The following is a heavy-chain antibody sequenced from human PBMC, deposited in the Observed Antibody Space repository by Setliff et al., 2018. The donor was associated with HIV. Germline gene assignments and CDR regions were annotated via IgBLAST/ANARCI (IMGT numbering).Heavy chain of an antibody. J-gene: IGHJ4*02. Sequence: SVKVSCKASGGTFNNDAISWVRQAPGQGLEWMGGIVPVLGITNYSPKFQGRVTITTDESTTTACMDLSSLRSEDTAVYYCARDRLGHIDRPYFDYWGQGTLVTVSS. CDR1: GGTFNNDA. CDR3: ARDRLGHIDRPYFDY. V-gene: IGHV1-69*10. D-gene: IGHD2-21*01. CDR2: IVPVLGIT.